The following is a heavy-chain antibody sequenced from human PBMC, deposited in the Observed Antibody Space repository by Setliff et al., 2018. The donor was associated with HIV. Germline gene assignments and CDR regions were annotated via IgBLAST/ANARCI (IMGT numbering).Heavy chain of an antibody. CDR3: ARNHYDDTYYRPGVYYCYYMDV. V-gene: IGHV4-4*02. D-gene: IGHD3-10*01. CDR1: GVSISSFDW. CDR2: ISHSGT. J-gene: IGHJ6*03. Sequence: SETLSLTCAVSGVSISSFDWWTWVRQPPGKGLEWIGEISHSGTNYNPSLKSRVTMSVDNSKNQFSLRLSSVTAADTALYYCARNHYDDTYYRPGVYYCYYMDVWGKGTTVTSP.